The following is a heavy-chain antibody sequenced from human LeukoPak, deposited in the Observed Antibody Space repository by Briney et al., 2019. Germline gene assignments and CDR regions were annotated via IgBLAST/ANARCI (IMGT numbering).Heavy chain of an antibody. CDR1: GFTFSTYT. CDR2: ISTTSSTI. CDR3: ARGSISTIVVVRAFDI. Sequence: TGGSLRLSCAASGFTFSTYTMNWVRQAPGKGLEWVSYISTTSSTIYYADSVKGRFTISRDNAKNSLYLQMNSLRAEDTAVYYCARGSISTIVVVRAFDIWGQGTMVTVSS. D-gene: IGHD3-22*01. J-gene: IGHJ3*02. V-gene: IGHV3-48*04.